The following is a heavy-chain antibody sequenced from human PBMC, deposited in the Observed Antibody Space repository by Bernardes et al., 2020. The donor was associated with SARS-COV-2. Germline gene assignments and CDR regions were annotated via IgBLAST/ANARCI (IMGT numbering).Heavy chain of an antibody. D-gene: IGHD3-16*01. CDR1: GSFSDYY. J-gene: IGHJ6*02. CDR2: INHSGST. Sequence: GSFSDYYWSWIRQPPGKGLEWIGEINHSGSTSYNPSLTSRVTISVDTSKNQFSLKLSSVTAADTAVYYCARGGGADSTRDYYYYYAMDVWGLGTPVPVSS. V-gene: IGHV4-34*01. CDR3: ARGGGADSTRDYYYYYAMDV.